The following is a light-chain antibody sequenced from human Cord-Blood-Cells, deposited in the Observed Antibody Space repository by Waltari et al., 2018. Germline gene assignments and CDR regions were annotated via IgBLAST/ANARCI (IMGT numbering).Light chain of an antibody. CDR1: SGTLASNY. V-gene: IGLV6-57*03. CDR2: EYN. CDR3: QSYDSSNQV. Sequence: FMLTPPHSVSESPGKTVTISCTRSSGTLASNYVPWYQQRPGSAPTNVIYEYNQRPSGVPARFSRSIDSSPNSASLTLSGLKTEDEADYYFQSYDSSNQVFGGWTKLTVL. J-gene: IGLJ3*02.